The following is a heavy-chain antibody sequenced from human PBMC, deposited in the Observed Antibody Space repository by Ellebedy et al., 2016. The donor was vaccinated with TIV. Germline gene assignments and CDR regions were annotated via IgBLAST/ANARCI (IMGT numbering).Heavy chain of an antibody. D-gene: IGHD4-17*01. CDR2: ISSSGSSK. J-gene: IGHJ4*02. CDR1: GFRFSGYY. Sequence: GESLKISCAASGFRFSGYYMSWIRQAPGKGLEWVSYISSSGSSKYYADSVKGRSTISRDNAKNSVYLQMHSLRAEDTAVYYCAGDRYGDLLSYWGQGALVTVSS. V-gene: IGHV3-11*01. CDR3: AGDRYGDLLSY.